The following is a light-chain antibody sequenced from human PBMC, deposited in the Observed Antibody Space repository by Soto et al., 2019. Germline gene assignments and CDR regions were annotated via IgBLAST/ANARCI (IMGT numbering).Light chain of an antibody. CDR3: QQSYSNSLT. CDR2: AAS. J-gene: IGKJ4*01. V-gene: IGKV1-39*01. CDR1: QSILKY. Sequence: DIQLTQSPSCLSASGGRRVTITCRTSQSILKYLNWYQHQPGKAPKLLIYAASSLQSGVPSRFSGSGSGTDFTLTISSLQPEDLGTYYCQQSYSNSLTFGGGTKVDIK.